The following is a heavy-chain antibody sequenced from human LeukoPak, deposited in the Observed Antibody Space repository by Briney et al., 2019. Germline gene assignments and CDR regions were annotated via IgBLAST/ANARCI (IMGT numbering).Heavy chain of an antibody. D-gene: IGHD3-10*01. CDR1: GGSISSGGYS. CDR2: IYYSGST. J-gene: IGHJ4*02. Sequence: SETLSLTCAVSGGSISSGGYSWSWIRQPPGKGLEWIGYIYYSGSTYYNPSLKSRVTISVDTSKNQFSLKLSSVTAADTAVYYCARTKRAVTGWKRYYFDYWGQGTLVTVSS. V-gene: IGHV4-30-4*07. CDR3: ARTKRAVTGWKRYYFDY.